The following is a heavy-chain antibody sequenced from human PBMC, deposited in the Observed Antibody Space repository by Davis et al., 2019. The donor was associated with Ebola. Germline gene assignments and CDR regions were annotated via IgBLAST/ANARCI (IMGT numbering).Heavy chain of an antibody. J-gene: IGHJ6*04. CDR1: GGSISSYY. D-gene: IGHD3-9*01. Sequence: MPSETLSLTCTVSGGSISSYYWSWIRQPPGKGLEWIGYIYYSGSTNYNPSLKSRVTISVDTSKNLFSLKLSSVTAADTAVYYCARDILTGLYGMDVWGKGTTVTVSS. V-gene: IGHV4-59*12. CDR3: ARDILTGLYGMDV. CDR2: IYYSGST.